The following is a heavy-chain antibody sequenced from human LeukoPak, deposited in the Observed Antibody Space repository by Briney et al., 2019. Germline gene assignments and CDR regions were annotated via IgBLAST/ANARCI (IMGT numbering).Heavy chain of an antibody. CDR1: GGSISSYY. CDR3: ARNSVGRLFREWNYFDN. D-gene: IGHD2-21*01. CDR2: IFYAGNT. Sequence: SETLSLTCTVSGGSISSYYWSWVRQPPGKALEWIGYIFYAGNTNYNPALKRRVTLSVDMSRDQFSLRLSSVTAADTAVYYCARNSVGRLFREWNYFDNWGQGALVTVSS. J-gene: IGHJ4*02. V-gene: IGHV4-59*01.